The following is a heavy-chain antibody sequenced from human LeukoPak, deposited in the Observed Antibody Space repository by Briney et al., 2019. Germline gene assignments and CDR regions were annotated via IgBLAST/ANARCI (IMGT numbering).Heavy chain of an antibody. CDR2: ISAYNGNT. D-gene: IGHD3-22*01. CDR1: GYTFTSYG. V-gene: IGHV1-18*01. J-gene: IGHJ4*02. Sequence: ASVKVSCKASGYTFTSYGISWVRQALGQGLEWMGWISAYNGNTNYAQKLQGRVTMTTDTSTSTAYMELRSLRSDDTAVYYCARARFKYYYDSSGFDYWGQGTLVTVSS. CDR3: ARARFKYYYDSSGFDY.